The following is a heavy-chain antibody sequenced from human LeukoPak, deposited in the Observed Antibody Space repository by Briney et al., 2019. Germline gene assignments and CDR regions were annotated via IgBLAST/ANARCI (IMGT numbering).Heavy chain of an antibody. D-gene: IGHD3-22*01. CDR1: GGSISSGGYS. CDR3: AITTHEDFDI. CDR2: IYHSGST. V-gene: IGHV4-30-2*01. Sequence: TSETLSLTCAVSGGSISSGGYSWSWIRRPPGKGLEWIGYIYHSGSTNYNPSLKSRVTISVDTSKNQFSLKLSSVTAADTAVYYCAITTHEDFDIWGQGTMVTVSS. J-gene: IGHJ3*02.